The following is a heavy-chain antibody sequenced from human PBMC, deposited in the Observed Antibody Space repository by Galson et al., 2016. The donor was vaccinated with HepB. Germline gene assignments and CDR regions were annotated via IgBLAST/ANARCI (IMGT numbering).Heavy chain of an antibody. CDR1: GGTFSSYT. CDR2: IIPVVGTA. J-gene: IGHJ5*02. D-gene: IGHD6-19*01. V-gene: IGHV1-69*13. Sequence: SVKVSCKASGGTFSSYTITWVRQAPGQGLEWMGGIIPVVGTANYAQKFQGRVTITADESTTTAYMELISLRSEDTAIYFCARVYSRGSYWFDPWGQGTLVIVSS. CDR3: ARVYSRGSYWFDP.